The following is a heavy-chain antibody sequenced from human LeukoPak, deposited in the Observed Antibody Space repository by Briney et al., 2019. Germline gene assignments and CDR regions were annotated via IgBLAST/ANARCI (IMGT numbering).Heavy chain of an antibody. CDR2: IYYSGRT. CDR3: ARDLYVYMDV. V-gene: IGHV4-59*01. CDR1: GGSISNYY. D-gene: IGHD3-16*01. J-gene: IGHJ6*03. Sequence: PSETLSLTCTVSGGSISNYYWSWIRQPPGKGLEWIGYIYYSGRTRYNPSLKSPVTISVDTSKNQFSLKLSSVTAADTAVYYCARDLYVYMDVWGKGTTVTVSS.